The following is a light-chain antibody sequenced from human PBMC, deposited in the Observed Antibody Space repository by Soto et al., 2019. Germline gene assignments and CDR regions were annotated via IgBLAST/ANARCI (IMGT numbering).Light chain of an antibody. V-gene: IGLV2-8*01. CDR2: EVN. J-gene: IGLJ2*01. CDR1: SSDVGGYNF. CDR3: SSYAGSDNLRV. Sequence: QSALTQPPSASGSPGQSVTISCTGTSSDVGGYNFVSWYQQRPGTAPKLIIYEVNKRPSGVPDRLSGSKSGNTASLTVSGLQAEDEADYYCSSYAGSDNLRVFGGGTKLTVL.